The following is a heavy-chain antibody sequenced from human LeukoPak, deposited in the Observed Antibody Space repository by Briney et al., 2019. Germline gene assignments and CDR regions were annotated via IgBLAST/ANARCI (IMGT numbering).Heavy chain of an antibody. CDR3: ARESERNDGWFDP. D-gene: IGHD1-1*01. J-gene: IGHJ5*02. V-gene: IGHV1-8*01. CDR2: VSPKTGRT. CDR1: GYTFRSHD. Sequence: ASVLVSCKASGYTFRSHDINWVRQATGQGLEWMGWVSPKTGRTGYAQKFQGRVYMTTNASLSTAYMELSSLRSDDTAVYFCARESERNDGWFDPWGQGTLVTVPS.